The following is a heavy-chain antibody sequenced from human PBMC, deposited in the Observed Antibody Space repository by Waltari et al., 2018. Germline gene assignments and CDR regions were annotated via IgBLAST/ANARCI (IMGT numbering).Heavy chain of an antibody. J-gene: IGHJ6*02. D-gene: IGHD1-20*01. Sequence: EVQLVESGGGLVQPGGSLRLPCSASGFTLRTYRMTWVRQAPGKGLEWVANINQNGSDKNYVDSVKGRFTISRDNARNSLYLQMNSLRAEDTAVYYCARHNGNYYYAMDVWGQGTTVTVSS. CDR2: INQNGSDK. V-gene: IGHV3-7*01. CDR1: GFTLRTYR. CDR3: ARHNGNYYYAMDV.